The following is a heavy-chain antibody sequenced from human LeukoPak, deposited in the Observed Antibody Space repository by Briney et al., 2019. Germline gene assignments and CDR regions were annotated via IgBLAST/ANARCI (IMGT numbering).Heavy chain of an antibody. D-gene: IGHD2-2*01. J-gene: IGHJ4*02. CDR1: GGTFSSYA. CDR2: IIPIFGTA. V-gene: IGHV1-69*13. CDR3: ARDFRSIVVVPAAHIFDY. Sequence: SVKVSCKASGGTFSSYAISLVRQAPGQGLEWMGGIIPIFGTANYAQKFQGRVTITADESTSTAYMELSSLRSEDTAVYYCARDFRSIVVVPAAHIFDYWGQGTLVTVSS.